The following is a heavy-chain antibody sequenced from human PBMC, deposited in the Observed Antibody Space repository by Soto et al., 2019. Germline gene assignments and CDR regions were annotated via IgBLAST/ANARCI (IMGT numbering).Heavy chain of an antibody. CDR3: ARKKIPALFDY. Sequence: SETLSLTCAVYGGSFSGYYWTWIRQPPGTGLEWIGEINHSGSTNYNPSLKSRVTISVDTSKNQFSLKLTSVTAADTAVYYCARKKIPALFDYWGGEPRFTVPS. CDR1: GGSFSGYY. J-gene: IGHJ4*02. D-gene: IGHD2-21*01. V-gene: IGHV4-34*01. CDR2: INHSGST.